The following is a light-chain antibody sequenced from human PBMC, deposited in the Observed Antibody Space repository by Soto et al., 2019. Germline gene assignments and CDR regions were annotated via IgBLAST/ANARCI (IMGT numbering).Light chain of an antibody. CDR3: QHYDSYPWT. CDR1: QSISSW. J-gene: IGKJ1*01. CDR2: DAS. V-gene: IGKV1-5*01. Sequence: DIQMTQSPSTLSASVGDRVTITCRASQSISSWLAWYQQKPGIAPKVLIYDASNLESGVPSRFSGSGSGTGFTLTISGLQPDDFATYYCQHYDSYPWTFGRGTKVDIK.